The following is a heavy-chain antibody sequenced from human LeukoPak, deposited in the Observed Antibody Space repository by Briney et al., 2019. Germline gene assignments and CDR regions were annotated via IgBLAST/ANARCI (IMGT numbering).Heavy chain of an antibody. CDR3: ARASYYSLLDY. J-gene: IGHJ4*02. CDR2: INPNSGGT. CDR1: GYTFTGYY. D-gene: IGHD3-10*01. V-gene: IGHV1-2*02. Sequence: EGPVKVSCKASGYTFTGYYMHWVRQAPGQGLEWMGWINPNSGGTNYAQKFQGRVTMTRDTSISTAYMELSRLRSDDTAVYYCARASYYSLLDYWGQGTLVTVSS.